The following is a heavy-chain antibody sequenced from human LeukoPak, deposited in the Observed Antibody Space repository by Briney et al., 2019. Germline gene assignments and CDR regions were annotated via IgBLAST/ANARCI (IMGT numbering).Heavy chain of an antibody. J-gene: IGHJ6*02. V-gene: IGHV3-23*01. CDR1: GFTFKTHD. CDR3: AKASYYLGYYYGMDV. Sequence: QPGGSLRLSCVVSGFTFKTHDMTWVRQAPGKGLEWVSTISSSGDTTYYADSVKGRFTISRDNSKNTLFLQMNSLRAQDTAIYYCAKASYYLGYYYGMDVWGQGTTVTVSS. CDR2: ISSSGDTT. D-gene: IGHD3-10*01.